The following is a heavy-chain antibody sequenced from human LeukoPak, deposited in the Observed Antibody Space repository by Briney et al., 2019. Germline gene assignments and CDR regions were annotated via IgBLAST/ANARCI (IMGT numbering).Heavy chain of an antibody. Sequence: GGSLRLSCTASGFSFSNYEMDWVRQAPGVGLEWVPYISSSGGTIFYADSVKGRFTISRDNAKNSMYLQMSSLRAEDTAVYYCARELTSDSSGYDAFHIWGQGTPVTVSS. CDR2: ISSSGGTI. D-gene: IGHD3-22*01. J-gene: IGHJ3*02. CDR1: GFSFSNYE. CDR3: ARELTSDSSGYDAFHI. V-gene: IGHV3-48*03.